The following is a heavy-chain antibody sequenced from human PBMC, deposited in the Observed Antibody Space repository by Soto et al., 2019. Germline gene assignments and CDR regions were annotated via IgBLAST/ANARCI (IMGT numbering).Heavy chain of an antibody. Sequence: GSLRLSCAASGFTFSSYGMHWVRQAPGKGLEWVAVISYDGSNKYYADSVKGRFTISRDNSKNTLYLQMNSLRAEDTAVYYCAKEYRIAAPNWFDPWGQGTLVTVSS. CDR2: ISYDGSNK. CDR3: AKEYRIAAPNWFDP. J-gene: IGHJ5*02. V-gene: IGHV3-30*18. CDR1: GFTFSSYG. D-gene: IGHD6-6*01.